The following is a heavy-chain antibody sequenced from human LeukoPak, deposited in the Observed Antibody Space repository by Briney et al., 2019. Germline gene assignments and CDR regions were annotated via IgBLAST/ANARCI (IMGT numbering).Heavy chain of an antibody. J-gene: IGHJ5*02. CDR1: GYTFTGYY. Sequence: ASVKVSCKASGYTFTGYYMHWVRQAPGQGLEWMGWINPNSGGTNYAQKFQGRVTMTRDTSTSTAYMELSRLRSDDTAVYYCTRGGDYGDYPSLRGYNWFDPWGQGTLVTVSS. V-gene: IGHV1-2*02. D-gene: IGHD4-17*01. CDR2: INPNSGGT. CDR3: TRGGDYGDYPSLRGYNWFDP.